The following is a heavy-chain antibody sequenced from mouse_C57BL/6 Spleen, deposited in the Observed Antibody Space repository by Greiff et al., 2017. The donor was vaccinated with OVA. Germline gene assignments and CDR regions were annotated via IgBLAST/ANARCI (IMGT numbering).Heavy chain of an antibody. CDR3: TRGVTTVVDWYFDV. CDR2: IRNKANNHAT. J-gene: IGHJ1*03. V-gene: IGHV6-6*01. Sequence: EVMLVESGGGLVQPGGSMKLSCAASGFTFSDAWMDWVRQSPEKGLEWVAEIRNKANNHATYYAESVKGRFTISRDDSKSSVYLQMNSLRAEDTGIYYCTRGVTTVVDWYFDVWGTGTTVTVSS. D-gene: IGHD1-1*01. CDR1: GFTFSDAW.